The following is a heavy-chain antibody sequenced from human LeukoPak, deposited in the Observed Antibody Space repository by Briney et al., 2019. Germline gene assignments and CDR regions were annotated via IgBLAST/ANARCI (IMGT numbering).Heavy chain of an antibody. CDR2: MNPNSGNT. J-gene: IGHJ4*02. CDR3: ARAPSRRIVVVITRGLYYFDY. V-gene: IGHV1-8*01. CDR1: GYTFTSYD. Sequence: TSVKVSCKASGYTFTSYDINWVRQATGQGLEWMGWMNPNSGNTGYEQKFQGRVTMTRNTSISTAYMELSSLRSEDTAVYYCARAPSRRIVVVITRGLYYFDYWGQGTLVTVSS. D-gene: IGHD3-22*01.